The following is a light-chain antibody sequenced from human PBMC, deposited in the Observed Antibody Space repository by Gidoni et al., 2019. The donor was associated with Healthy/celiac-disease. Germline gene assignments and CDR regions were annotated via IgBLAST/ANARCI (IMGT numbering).Light chain of an antibody. CDR2: GAS. V-gene: IGKV3-15*01. Sequence: EIVMKQSPATLSVSPGERATLSCRASQSVSSNLAWYQQKPGQAPRLLIYGASTRATGIPARFSGSGSGTEFTLTISSLQSEDFAVYYCQQSNNWYTFGQGTKLEIK. J-gene: IGKJ2*01. CDR1: QSVSSN. CDR3: QQSNNWYT.